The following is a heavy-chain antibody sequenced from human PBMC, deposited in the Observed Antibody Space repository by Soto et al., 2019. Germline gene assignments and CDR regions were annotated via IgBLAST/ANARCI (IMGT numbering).Heavy chain of an antibody. V-gene: IGHV1-18*01. D-gene: IGHD3-22*01. Sequence: ASVKVSCKASGYTFTSYGISWVRQAPGQGLERMGWISAYNGNTNYAQKLQGRVTMTTDTSTSTAYMELRSLRSDDTAVYYCARWDYYDSSGYYLGGREFAFDIWGQGTMVTVSS. J-gene: IGHJ3*02. CDR2: ISAYNGNT. CDR1: GYTFTSYG. CDR3: ARWDYYDSSGYYLGGREFAFDI.